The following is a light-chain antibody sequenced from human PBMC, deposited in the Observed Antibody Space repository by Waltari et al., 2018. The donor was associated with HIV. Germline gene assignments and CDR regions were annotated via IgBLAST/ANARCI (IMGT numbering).Light chain of an antibody. CDR1: SSNIGSNY. Sequence: QSVLTQPPSASGTPGQRVTISCSGSSSNIGSNYIYWYQQLPGTAPKLLIYRNNQRPSGVPDRFSGSKSGTSASLAISGLRSEDEADYSCAAWDDSLSDWVFGGGTKLTVL. CDR3: AAWDDSLSDWV. CDR2: RNN. J-gene: IGLJ3*02. V-gene: IGLV1-47*01.